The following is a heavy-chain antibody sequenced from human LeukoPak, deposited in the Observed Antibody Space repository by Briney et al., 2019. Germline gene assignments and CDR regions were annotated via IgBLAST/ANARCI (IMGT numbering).Heavy chain of an antibody. CDR1: GYTFTSYY. J-gene: IGHJ4*02. V-gene: IGHV1-2*06. CDR2: INPNSGGT. CDR3: ARASYYYDSSGYYYVDYFDY. Sequence: GASVKVSCKASGYTFTSYYMHWVRQAPGQGLEWMGRINPNSGGTNYAQKFQGRVTMTRDTSISTAYMELSRLRSDDTAVYYCARASYYYDSSGYYYVDYFDYWGQGTLVTVSS. D-gene: IGHD3-22*01.